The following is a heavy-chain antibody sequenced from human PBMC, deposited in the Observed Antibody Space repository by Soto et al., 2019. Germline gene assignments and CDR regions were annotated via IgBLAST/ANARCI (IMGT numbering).Heavy chain of an antibody. CDR2: IYYSGST. J-gene: IGHJ5*02. CDR1: GGSVSSGDYY. D-gene: IGHD5-18*01. Sequence: LSLTCTVSGGSVSSGDYYWSWIRQPPGKGLEWIGYIYYSGSTNYNPSLKSRVSISLDTSKNQFSLRLTSVTAADTAVYYCARIPVDTYMINWFDPWGQGTLVTVSS. CDR3: ARIPVDTYMINWFDP. V-gene: IGHV4-61*08.